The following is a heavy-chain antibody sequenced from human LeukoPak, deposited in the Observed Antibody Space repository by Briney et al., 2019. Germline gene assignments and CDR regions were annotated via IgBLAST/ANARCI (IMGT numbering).Heavy chain of an antibody. CDR1: GGSISIGDY. V-gene: IGHV4-31*03. J-gene: IGHJ4*02. Sequence: SETLSLTCTVSGGSISIGDYWSWLRQHPGKGLEWIGYIFYSGSTFYNPSLKRRVTISIDTSKNQFSLRLSSVTAADTAVYYCARQYPAARYYFDYWGQGTLVTVSS. CDR3: ARQYPAARYYFDY. CDR2: IFYSGST. D-gene: IGHD3-16*01.